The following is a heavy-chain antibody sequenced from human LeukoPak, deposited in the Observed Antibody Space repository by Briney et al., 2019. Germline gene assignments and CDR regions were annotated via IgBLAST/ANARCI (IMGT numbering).Heavy chain of an antibody. CDR3: ARVVYSSGWRDYYYMDV. V-gene: IGHV1-69*05. J-gene: IGHJ6*03. CDR1: GGTFSSYA. CDR2: IIPIFGTA. Sequence: SVKVSCKASGGTFSSYAISWVRQAPGQGLEWMGGIIPIFGTANYAQKFQGRVTITTDESTSTAYMELSSLRSEDTAVYYCARVVYSSGWRDYYYMDVWGKGTTVTVSS. D-gene: IGHD6-19*01.